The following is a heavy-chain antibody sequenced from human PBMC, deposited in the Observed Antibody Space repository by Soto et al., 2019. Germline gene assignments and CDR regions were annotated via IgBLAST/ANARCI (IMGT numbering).Heavy chain of an antibody. J-gene: IGHJ4*02. CDR3: ARSLGETTSLFDY. V-gene: IGHV1-46*01. D-gene: IGHD1-26*01. CDR2: INPSSGTT. CDR1: GYIFIHCF. Sequence: QVQLVHSGAEMKQPGASVKLSCQASGYIFIHCFMHWVRQAPGQGLEWMGGINPSSGTTTYAQKFQGRVTVTRDTSTSTVYMELSSLGSGDTAMYYCARSLGETTSLFDYWGQGSLVTVSA.